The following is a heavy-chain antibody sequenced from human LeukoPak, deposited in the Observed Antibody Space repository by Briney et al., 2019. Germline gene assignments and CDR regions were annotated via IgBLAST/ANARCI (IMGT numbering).Heavy chain of an antibody. Sequence: SETLSLTCTVSAGSINNYHWSWLRQPAGKGLEWIGRIYNTGSNNYNPSLKSRITISMDTSKNQFSLKLRPVSAAAAAFSSCSRGPQDYPGQFDYWGQGNLVTVSS. CDR3: SRGPQDYPGQFDY. V-gene: IGHV4-4*07. CDR2: IYNTGSN. J-gene: IGHJ4*02. D-gene: IGHD4/OR15-4a*01. CDR1: AGSINNYH.